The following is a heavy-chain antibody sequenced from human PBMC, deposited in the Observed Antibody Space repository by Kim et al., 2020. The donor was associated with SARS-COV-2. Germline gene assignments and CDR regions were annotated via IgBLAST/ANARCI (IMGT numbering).Heavy chain of an antibody. Sequence: ASVKVSCKASGYTFTGYYMHWVRQAPGQGLEWMGRINPNSGGTNYAQKFQGRVTMTRDTSISTAYMELSRLRSDDTAVYYCARDLADPIAVAGNYYYYYGMDVWGQGTTVTVSS. D-gene: IGHD6-19*01. CDR2: INPNSGGT. CDR1: GYTFTGYY. V-gene: IGHV1-2*06. J-gene: IGHJ6*02. CDR3: ARDLADPIAVAGNYYYYYGMDV.